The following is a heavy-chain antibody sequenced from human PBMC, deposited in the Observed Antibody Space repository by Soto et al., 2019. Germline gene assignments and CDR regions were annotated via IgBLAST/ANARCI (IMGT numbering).Heavy chain of an antibody. J-gene: IGHJ4*02. CDR1: GFTFSNAW. Sequence: EVQLVESGGDLVKPGGSLRLSCAASGFTFSNAWMNWVRQAPGKGLEWVGRIKWSSHIGAVDYAASVKGRFTVSRVDSNNTLYLHLDGLTVEVTAVYYCTRGGPLGYYFDHWGQGTLVTVSS. V-gene: IGHV3-15*07. CDR2: IKWSSHIGAV. CDR3: TRGGPLGYYFDH. D-gene: IGHD2-15*01.